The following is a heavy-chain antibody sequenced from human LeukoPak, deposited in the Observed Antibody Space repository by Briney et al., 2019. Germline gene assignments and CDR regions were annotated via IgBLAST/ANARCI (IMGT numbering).Heavy chain of an antibody. V-gene: IGHV4-34*01. CDR1: GGSFSGYY. CDR3: AREGCSGGSCYSGIDY. CDR2: IYYSGST. J-gene: IGHJ4*02. D-gene: IGHD2-15*01. Sequence: SETLSLTCAVYGGSFSGYYWSWIRQPPGKGLEWIGSIYYSGSTYYNPSLKSRVTISVDTSKNQFSLKLSSVTAADTAVYYCAREGCSGGSCYSGIDYWGQGTLVTVSS.